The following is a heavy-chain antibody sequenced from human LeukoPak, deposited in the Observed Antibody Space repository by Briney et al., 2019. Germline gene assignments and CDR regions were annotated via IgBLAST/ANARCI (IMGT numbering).Heavy chain of an antibody. CDR1: GYTFTGYY. CDR2: IIPIFGTV. V-gene: IGHV1-69*13. Sequence: SVKVSCKASGYTFTGYYMHWVRQAPGQGLEWMGGIIPIFGTVNYAQKFQGRVTITADESTSTAYMELSSLRSEDTAVYYCAYDSSGYYYYFDYWGQGTLVTVSS. J-gene: IGHJ4*02. CDR3: AYDSSGYYYYFDY. D-gene: IGHD3-22*01.